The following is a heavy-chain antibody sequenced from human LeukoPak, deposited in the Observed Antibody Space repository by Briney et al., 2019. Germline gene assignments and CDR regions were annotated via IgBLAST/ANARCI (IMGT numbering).Heavy chain of an antibody. J-gene: IGHJ4*02. V-gene: IGHV1-2*02. D-gene: IGHD3-22*01. CDR1: GYTFTGYY. Sequence: GASVKVSCKASGYTFTGYYLHWVRQAPGQGLEWMGWINPNSGDTHYAQKFQGRVTMTRDTSISTAYMELSRLRSDDTAVYYCARDRGGYYYDSRDFDYWGQGTLVTVSS. CDR2: INPNSGDT. CDR3: ARDRGGYYYDSRDFDY.